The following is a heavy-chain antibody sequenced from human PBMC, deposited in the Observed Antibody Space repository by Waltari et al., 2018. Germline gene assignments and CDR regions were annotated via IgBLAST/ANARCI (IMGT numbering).Heavy chain of an antibody. CDR2: IRHPGNT. D-gene: IGHD3-3*01. J-gene: IGHJ5*02. Sequence: QVQLQQWGAGILTPSETLSLTRPVPGASFPSYYWCRVRHVPGKGLEWIGQIRHPGNTNYNPSLQSRVAISIDTSRKQFSLKVFSVTAADTGLYFCTRGGNYDFWSHTPFVDPWGQGTQVSVSS. CDR3: TRGGNYDFWSHTPFVDP. CDR1: GASFPSYY. V-gene: IGHV4-34*01.